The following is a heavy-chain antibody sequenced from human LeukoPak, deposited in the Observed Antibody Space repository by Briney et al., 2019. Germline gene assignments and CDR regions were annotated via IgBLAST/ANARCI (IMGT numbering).Heavy chain of an antibody. J-gene: IGHJ5*02. CDR3: SRARTGTWLDP. CDR1: GFTFADFA. Sequence: GRSLRLSCTASGFTFADFAMAWVRQAPGKGLEGVGFIRSKDYGGTTVYAASVKGRITISRDDSKNIAYLQMNSLKTEDTAVYYCSRARTGTWLDPWGQGTLVTVSS. CDR2: IRSKDYGGTT. D-gene: IGHD6-6*01. V-gene: IGHV3-49*04.